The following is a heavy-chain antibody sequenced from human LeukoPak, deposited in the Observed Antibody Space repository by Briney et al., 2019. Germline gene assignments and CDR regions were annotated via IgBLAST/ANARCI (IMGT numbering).Heavy chain of an antibody. CDR2: IFYSGTT. CDR1: GDTLRNNY. J-gene: IGHJ4*02. CDR3: ARHGRRYDLLTGYSPLGIDS. Sequence: SETLSLTCTVSGDTLRNNYWSWIRQPPGKGLEWIGNIFYSGTTNYNPSLKSRVTISVDTSKNQFSLYLSSVTAADTAVYYCARHGRRYDLLTGYSPLGIDSWGQGSLVAVSS. D-gene: IGHD3-9*01. V-gene: IGHV4-59*08.